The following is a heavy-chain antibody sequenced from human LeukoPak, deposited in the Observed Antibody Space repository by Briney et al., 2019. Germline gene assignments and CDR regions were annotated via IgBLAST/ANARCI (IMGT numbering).Heavy chain of an antibody. CDR1: GFTFSSYG. CDR3: AKDSGYSVYDEPEVAFDI. J-gene: IGHJ3*02. D-gene: IGHD5/OR15-5a*01. Sequence: GRSLRLSCAASGFTFSSYGMHWVRQAPGKGLEWVAVIWYDGSNKYYADSVKGRFTISRDNSKNTLYLQMNSLRAEDTAVYYCAKDSGYSVYDEPEVAFDIWGEGTMVTVSS. CDR2: IWYDGSNK. V-gene: IGHV3-33*06.